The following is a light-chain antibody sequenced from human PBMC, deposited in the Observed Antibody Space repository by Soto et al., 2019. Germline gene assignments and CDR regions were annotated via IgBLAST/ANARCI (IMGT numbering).Light chain of an antibody. J-gene: IGLJ3*02. Sequence: QSVLTQPPSVSGAPGQRVIISCTGGSSNIGANNDVHWYQQTPGRAPKLLIYGDNNRPSGVPDRFSGSKSGTSASLAITGPQAEDEADYYCHSYDDRLSGSVFGGGTKVTVL. V-gene: IGLV1-40*01. CDR3: HSYDDRLSGSV. CDR1: SSNIGANND. CDR2: GDN.